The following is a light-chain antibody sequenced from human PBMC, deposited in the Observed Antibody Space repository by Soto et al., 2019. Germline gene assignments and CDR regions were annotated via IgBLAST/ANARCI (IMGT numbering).Light chain of an antibody. V-gene: IGLV2-23*01. CDR2: EGS. J-gene: IGLJ1*01. CDR3: CSYAGSRTYV. Sequence: QSVLTQPASVSGSPGQSITISCTGTSSDVGSYNLVSWYQQHPGKAPKLMIYEGSKRPSGVSNRFSGSKSGNTASLTISGLQAEDEADYYCCSYAGSRTYVLGTGTRSPS. CDR1: SSDVGSYNL.